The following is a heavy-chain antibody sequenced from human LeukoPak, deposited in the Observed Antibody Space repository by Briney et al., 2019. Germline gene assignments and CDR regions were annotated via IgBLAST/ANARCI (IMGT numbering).Heavy chain of an antibody. CDR3: ARGGRGSAAVVAPRSFDI. CDR1: VFTFSSIH. CDR2: TYTGGNS. J-gene: IGHJ3*02. V-gene: IGHV3-53*01. D-gene: IGHD3-22*01. Sequence: GGSLRLSCAASVFTFSSIHMVWVRQAPGKGLEWVSVTYTGGNSYYADSVKGRFIISRDISKNTLYLQMNSLRAEDSALYYCARGGRGSAAVVAPRSFDIWGQGTMVTVSS.